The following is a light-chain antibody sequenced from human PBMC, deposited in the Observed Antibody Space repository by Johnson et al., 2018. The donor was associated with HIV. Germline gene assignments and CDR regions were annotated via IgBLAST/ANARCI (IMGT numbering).Light chain of an antibody. CDR3: GTWDNSLSAV. CDR1: TSNIGNNY. J-gene: IGLJ1*01. Sequence: QSVLTQPPSVSAAPGQKVTISCSGSTSNIGNNYVSWYQQLPGTAPRLLIYENDKRPSGIPDRFSGSKSGTSATLGITGLQTGDEADYYCGTWDNSLSAVFGTDQGHRP. V-gene: IGLV1-51*02. CDR2: END.